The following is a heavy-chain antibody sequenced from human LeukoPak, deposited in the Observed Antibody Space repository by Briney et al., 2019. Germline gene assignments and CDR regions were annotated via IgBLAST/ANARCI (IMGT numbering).Heavy chain of an antibody. CDR3: AREGRRLGYLNY. V-gene: IGHV4-59*01. J-gene: IGHJ4*02. CDR1: GGSISSYY. Sequence: PSETLSLTCTVSGGSISSYYWSWIRQPPGKGLEWIGYIYYSGSTNYNPSLKSRVTISVDTSKNQFSLKLSSVTAADTAVYYCAREGRRLGYLNYWGQGTLVTVSS. CDR2: IYYSGST. D-gene: IGHD2-15*01.